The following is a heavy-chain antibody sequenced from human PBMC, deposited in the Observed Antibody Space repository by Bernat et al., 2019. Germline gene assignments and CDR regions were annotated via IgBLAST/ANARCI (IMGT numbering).Heavy chain of an antibody. J-gene: IGHJ4*02. V-gene: IGHV3-33*01. Sequence: QVQLVESGGGVVQPGRSLRLSCAASGFTFSSYGMHWVRQAPGKGLEWVAPIWYDGSNKYYADYVKGRFTIYRDNSKNTLYLQMDSLRAEDTAVYYCAREVSSGWNFDYWGQGTLVTVSS. CDR1: GFTFSSYG. CDR3: AREVSSGWNFDY. CDR2: IWYDGSNK. D-gene: IGHD6-19*01.